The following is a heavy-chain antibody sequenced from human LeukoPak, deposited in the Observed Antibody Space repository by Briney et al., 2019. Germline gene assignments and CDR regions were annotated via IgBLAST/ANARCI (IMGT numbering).Heavy chain of an antibody. Sequence: PGVSLRLSCAASGFTFSSYEMNWARQAPGKGLEWVSYISSSGSTIYYADSVKGRFTISRDNAKNSLYLQMNSLRAEDTAVYYCAREGGSRGYSYGAFDYWGQGTLVTVSS. V-gene: IGHV3-48*03. J-gene: IGHJ4*02. CDR2: ISSSGSTI. CDR1: GFTFSSYE. CDR3: AREGGSRGYSYGAFDY. D-gene: IGHD5-18*01.